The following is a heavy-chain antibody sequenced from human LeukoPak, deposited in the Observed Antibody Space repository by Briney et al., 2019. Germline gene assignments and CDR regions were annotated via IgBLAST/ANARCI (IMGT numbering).Heavy chain of an antibody. Sequence: SVKVSCKASGGTFSSYAISWVRQAPEQGLEWMGGIIPIFGTANYAQKFQGRVTITADESTSTAYMELSSLRSEDTAVYYCARDSGYSPSHYYYGMDVWGQGTTVTVSS. CDR1: GGTFSSYA. D-gene: IGHD5-12*01. J-gene: IGHJ6*02. CDR2: IIPIFGTA. CDR3: ARDSGYSPSHYYYGMDV. V-gene: IGHV1-69*13.